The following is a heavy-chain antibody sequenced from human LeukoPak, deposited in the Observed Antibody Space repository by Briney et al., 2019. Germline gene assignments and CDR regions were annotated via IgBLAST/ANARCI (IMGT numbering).Heavy chain of an antibody. J-gene: IGHJ4*02. V-gene: IGHV3-23*01. CDR3: AKGSYSSGWYESDY. D-gene: IGHD6-19*01. Sequence: GGSLRLSCAASGFTFSTCAMTWVRQAPGKGLEWVSGISGSGGSTYYADSVKGRFTISRDNSKNTLYLQMNSLRAEDTAVYYCAKGSYSSGWYESDYWGQGTLVTVSS. CDR2: ISGSGGST. CDR1: GFTFSTCA.